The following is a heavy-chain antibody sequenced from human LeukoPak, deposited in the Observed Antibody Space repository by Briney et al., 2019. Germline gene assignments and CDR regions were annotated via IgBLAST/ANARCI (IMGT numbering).Heavy chain of an antibody. Sequence: GASLQISCKGSGSSFTSYWIGWVRQLPGKGLEWMGIIYPGDSDTRYSPSFQGQVTISADKSISTAYLQWSSLKASDTDMYYCARRGKTGTIDYWGQGTLVTVSS. V-gene: IGHV5-51*01. J-gene: IGHJ4*02. D-gene: IGHD1-7*01. CDR3: ARRGKTGTIDY. CDR2: IYPGDSDT. CDR1: GSSFTSYW.